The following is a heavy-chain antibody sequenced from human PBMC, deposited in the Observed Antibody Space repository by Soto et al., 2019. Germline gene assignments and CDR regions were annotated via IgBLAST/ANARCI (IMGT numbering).Heavy chain of an antibody. CDR2: ISYDGSNK. CDR3: AKQPAATYYYYGMDV. Sequence: VQLLESGGGLVQPGGSLRLSCAASGFTFSSYGMHWVRQAPGKGLEWVAVISYDGSNKYYADSVKGRFTISRDNSKNTLYLQMNSLRAEDTAVYYCAKQPAATYYYYGMDVWGQGTTVTVSS. J-gene: IGHJ6*02. CDR1: GFTFSSYG. V-gene: IGHV3-30*18. D-gene: IGHD2-2*01.